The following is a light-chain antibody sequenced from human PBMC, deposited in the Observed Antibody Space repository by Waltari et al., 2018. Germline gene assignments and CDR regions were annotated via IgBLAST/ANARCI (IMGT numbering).Light chain of an antibody. CDR3: QTADSGGVHVV. V-gene: IGLV3-25*03. Sequence: SSDLPQHPSMSVSPGQTPRIPCSAVVFARQHGHWYQQKPGQAPLLVIHKDIERPSVIPERFSGSSSQTTVTLTIAGVQAEDEAVYYCQTADSGGVHVVFGGGTKLTVL. CDR1: VFARQH. J-gene: IGLJ2*01. CDR2: KDI.